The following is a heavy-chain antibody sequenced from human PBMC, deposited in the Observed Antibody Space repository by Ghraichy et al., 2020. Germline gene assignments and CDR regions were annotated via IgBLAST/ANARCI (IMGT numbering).Heavy chain of an antibody. CDR3: ATPDSGNMRGDSFDI. CDR1: SGSVSSSSYY. V-gene: IGHV4-39*01. J-gene: IGHJ3*02. D-gene: IGHD1-26*01. Sequence: SETLSLTCTVSSGSVSSSSYYWGWIRQPPGKGLEWIGSIHYSGNTYYTPSLRSRVTISIDTSKSQFSLKLTSVSAADTAVYYCATPDSGNMRGDSFDIWGQGTMVTVSS. CDR2: IHYSGNT.